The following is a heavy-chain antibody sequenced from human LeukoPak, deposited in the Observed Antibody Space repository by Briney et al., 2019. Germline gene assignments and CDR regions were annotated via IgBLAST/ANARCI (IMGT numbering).Heavy chain of an antibody. CDR3: ARDGSGSTTFDY. Sequence: KSGGSLRLSCAASGFTFSSYSMNWVRQAPGKGLEWVSSISSSSSYIYYADSVKGRFTISRDNAKNSLYLQMNSLRAEDTAVYYCARDGSGSTTFDYWGQGTPATVSS. V-gene: IGHV3-21*01. CDR1: GFTFSSYS. CDR2: ISSSSSYI. D-gene: IGHD3-10*01. J-gene: IGHJ4*02.